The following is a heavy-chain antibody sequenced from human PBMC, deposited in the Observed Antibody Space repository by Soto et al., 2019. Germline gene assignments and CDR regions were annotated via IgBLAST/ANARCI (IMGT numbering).Heavy chain of an antibody. CDR1: GASVSNGNFY. CDR3: ASESYNSLDS. D-gene: IGHD6-19*01. CDR2: VYYSGDT. Sequence: SETLSLTCTVSGASVSNGNFYWSWIRQPPGKGLEWIGYVYYSGDTNYSPSLKSRVTISVDTSKNQFSLRLSSVTAADTAFYYCASESYNSLDSWGQGTLLTXSS. J-gene: IGHJ4*02. V-gene: IGHV4-61*01.